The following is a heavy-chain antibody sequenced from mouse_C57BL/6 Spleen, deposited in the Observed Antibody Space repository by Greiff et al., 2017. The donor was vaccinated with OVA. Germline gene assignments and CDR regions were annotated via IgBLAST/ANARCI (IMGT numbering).Heavy chain of an antibody. V-gene: IGHV5-6*01. CDR1: GFTFSSYG. Sequence: EVHLVESGGDLVKPGGSLKLSCAASGFTFSSYGMSWVRQTPDKRLEWVATISSGGSYTYYPDSVKGRFTISRYNAKDTLYLQMSSRKSEDTAMYYCARHDVDVPAGFAYWGQGTLVTVSA. CDR3: ARHDVDVPAGFAY. D-gene: IGHD2-3*01. J-gene: IGHJ3*01. CDR2: ISSGGSYT.